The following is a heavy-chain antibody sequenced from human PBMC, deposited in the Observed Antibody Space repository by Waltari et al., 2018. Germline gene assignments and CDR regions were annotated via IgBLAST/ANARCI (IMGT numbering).Heavy chain of an antibody. CDR1: GLTVSSAF. J-gene: IGHJ4*02. Sequence: EVRLVETGGGLIQPGGSLRLSCAASGLTVSSAFMSWVRQAPGKGLECVSVIYSGGSTYYADSVKGRFTISRDNSKNTVYLQMNSLRVEDTAVYYCAREGVDTANDYWGQGTLVTVSS. CDR3: AREGVDTANDY. V-gene: IGHV3-53*02. CDR2: IYSGGST. D-gene: IGHD5-18*01.